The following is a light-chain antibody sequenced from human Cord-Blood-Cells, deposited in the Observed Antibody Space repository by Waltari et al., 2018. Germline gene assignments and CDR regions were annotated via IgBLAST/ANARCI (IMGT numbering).Light chain of an antibody. Sequence: DIQMTQSPSTLSASVGDRVTITCRASQSISSWLDWYQQKPGKAPKLLIYKASSLESGVPSRFSGSGSGTEFTLTISSLQPDDFATYYCQQYNSYLYTFGQGIKLEIK. J-gene: IGKJ2*01. CDR3: QQYNSYLYT. CDR1: QSISSW. V-gene: IGKV1-5*03. CDR2: KAS.